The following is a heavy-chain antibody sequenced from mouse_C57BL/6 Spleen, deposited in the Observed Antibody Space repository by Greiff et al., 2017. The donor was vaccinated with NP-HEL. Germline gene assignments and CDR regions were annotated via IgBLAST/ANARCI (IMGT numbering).Heavy chain of an antibody. J-gene: IGHJ2*01. CDR3: ARGLLKDYDEADYFDY. Sequence: VQLQQSGAELVKPGASVKLSCTASGFNIKDYYMHWVKQRTEQGLEWIGRIDPEDGETKYAPKFQGKATITADTSSNTAYLQLSSLTSEDTAVYYCARGLLKDYDEADYFDYWGQGTTLTVSS. D-gene: IGHD2-4*01. CDR1: GFNIKDYY. V-gene: IGHV14-2*01. CDR2: IDPEDGET.